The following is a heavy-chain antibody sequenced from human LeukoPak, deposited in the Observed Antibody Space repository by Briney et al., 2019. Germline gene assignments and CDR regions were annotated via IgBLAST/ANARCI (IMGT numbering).Heavy chain of an antibody. Sequence: KPSETLSLTCTVSGGSISSYYWSWIRQPPGKGLEWIGYIYYSGSTNYNPSLKSRVTISVDTSKNQFSLKLSSVTAADTAVYYCARLYYYDSSGYYYGDPYGDYWGQGTLVTVSS. CDR2: IYYSGST. V-gene: IGHV4-59*08. D-gene: IGHD3-22*01. CDR3: ARLYYYDSSGYYYGDPYGDY. CDR1: GGSISSYY. J-gene: IGHJ4*02.